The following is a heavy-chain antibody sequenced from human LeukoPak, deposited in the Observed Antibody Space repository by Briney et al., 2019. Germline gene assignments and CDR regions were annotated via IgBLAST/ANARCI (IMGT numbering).Heavy chain of an antibody. Sequence: PSETLSLTCAVYGGSFSGYYWSWIRQPPGKGLEWIGEINHSGSTNYNPSHKSRVTISVDTSKNQFSLKLSSVTAADTAVYYCARGGTMIDGGQTLYYFDYWGQGTLVTVSS. CDR2: INHSGST. V-gene: IGHV4-34*01. CDR3: ARGGTMIDGGQTLYYFDY. CDR1: GGSFSGYY. J-gene: IGHJ4*02. D-gene: IGHD3-22*01.